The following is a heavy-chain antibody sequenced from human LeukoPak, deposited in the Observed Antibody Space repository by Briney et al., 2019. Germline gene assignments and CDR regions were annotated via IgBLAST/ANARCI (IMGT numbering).Heavy chain of an antibody. Sequence: GGSLRLSCAASGFTFSDYYMSWIRQIPGKGLEWVSYISTSGTNIYYADSVKGRFTISRDNAKKSLYLQINNLRAEDTAVYYCARKTASGPFDCWGQGTLVTVAS. CDR1: GFTFSDYY. J-gene: IGHJ4*02. V-gene: IGHV3-11*01. CDR2: ISTSGTNI. CDR3: ARKTASGPFDC.